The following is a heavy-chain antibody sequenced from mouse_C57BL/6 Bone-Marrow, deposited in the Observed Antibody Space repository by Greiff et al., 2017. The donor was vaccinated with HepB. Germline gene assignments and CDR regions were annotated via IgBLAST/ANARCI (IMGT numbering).Heavy chain of an antibody. CDR1: GYTFTSYT. V-gene: IGHV1-4*01. J-gene: IGHJ3*01. D-gene: IGHD1-1*01. CDR2: INPSSGYT. Sequence: QVQLKESGAELARPGASVKMSCKASGYTFTSYTMHWVKQRPGQGLEWIGYINPSSGYTKYNQKFKDKATLTADTSSSTAYMQLSSLTSEDSAVYYCARITTGEGFAYWGQGTLVTVSA. CDR3: ARITTGEGFAY.